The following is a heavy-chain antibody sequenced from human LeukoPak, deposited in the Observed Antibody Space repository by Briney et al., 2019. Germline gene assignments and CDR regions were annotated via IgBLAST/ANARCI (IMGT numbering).Heavy chain of an antibody. Sequence: GGSLRLSCAASGFTFSTYGMHWVRQAPGKGLDWVAFIRSDGSNKYYADSVKGRFTMSRDNSKNTLYLQMNSLRTEDTAVYYCAKDTDFANWGQGTLVTVSS. D-gene: IGHD3-3*01. J-gene: IGHJ4*02. CDR3: AKDTDFAN. CDR1: GFTFSTYG. V-gene: IGHV3-30*02. CDR2: IRSDGSNK.